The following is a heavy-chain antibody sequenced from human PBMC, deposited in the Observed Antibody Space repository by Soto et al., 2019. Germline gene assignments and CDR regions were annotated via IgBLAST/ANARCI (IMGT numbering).Heavy chain of an antibody. CDR3: VPWIFETFDL. D-gene: IGHD3-3*01. V-gene: IGHV3-23*01. Sequence: GGSLRLSCAASGFTFSRHGMSWVRQTPGKGLEWVATIDNSGARTHYADSVEGRFSISRDNSWSTMDLQMNYLTTDDTAVYYSVPWIFETFDLWGQGPLVTVSS. CDR1: GFTFSRHG. CDR2: IDNSGART. J-gene: IGHJ4*02.